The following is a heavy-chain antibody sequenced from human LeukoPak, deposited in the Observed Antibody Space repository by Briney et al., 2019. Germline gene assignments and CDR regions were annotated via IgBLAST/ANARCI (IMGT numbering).Heavy chain of an antibody. CDR1: GFTFSSYA. V-gene: IGHV3-23*01. CDR2: ISGSGGST. J-gene: IGHJ4*02. D-gene: IGHD4-23*01. Sequence: GGSLRLSCAASGFTFSSYAMSWVRQAPGKGLEWVSAISGSGGSTNYADSVKGRFTISRDNSKNTLYLQMNSLRAEDTAVYYCARGGRHDYDGRPPDYWGQGTLVTVSS. CDR3: ARGGRHDYDGRPPDY.